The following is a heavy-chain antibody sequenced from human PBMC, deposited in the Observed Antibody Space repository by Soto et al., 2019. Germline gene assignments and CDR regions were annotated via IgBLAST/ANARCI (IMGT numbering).Heavy chain of an antibody. J-gene: IGHJ6*02. CDR2: IIPIFPTT. D-gene: IGHD1-1*01. Sequence: QVQLVQSGAEVKKPGSSVTVSCKASGGTFVNAAISWVRQAPGQGLEWRGGIIPIFPTTDYAQKYQGRVTITADESTSTAYMELTSLRSEDTAVYYCERDKDRLQVGGNYYYGMDVWGQGTTVTVSS. V-gene: IGHV1-69*12. CDR3: ERDKDRLQVGGNYYYGMDV. CDR1: GGTFVNAA.